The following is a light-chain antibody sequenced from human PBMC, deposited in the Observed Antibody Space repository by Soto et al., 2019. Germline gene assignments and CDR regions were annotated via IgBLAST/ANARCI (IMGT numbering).Light chain of an antibody. J-gene: IGKJ5*01. CDR1: QNINNY. CDR2: DAS. CDR3: QQYENLPT. Sequence: DIQMTQSPSSLPASVGDRVTITCQASQNINNYLNWYQQXPGRAPKLLIYDASNLEAGVPSRFRGSGSGTDFTFTISRLQPEDIATDYCQQYENLPTFGQGTRLEIK. V-gene: IGKV1-33*01.